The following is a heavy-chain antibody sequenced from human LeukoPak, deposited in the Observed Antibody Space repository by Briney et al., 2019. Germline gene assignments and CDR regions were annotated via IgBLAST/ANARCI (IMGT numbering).Heavy chain of an antibody. V-gene: IGHV3-30*02. D-gene: IGHD2-21*02. J-gene: IGHJ4*02. Sequence: GGSLRLSCAASGFTFSSYGMHWVRQTPGKGLEWVAFIRYDGSNKYYTDSVKGRFTIPRDSSKNTLYLQMNSLRAEDTAVYYCARVPAYCGGDCYPDYWGQGTLVTVSS. CDR3: ARVPAYCGGDCYPDY. CDR2: IRYDGSNK. CDR1: GFTFSSYG.